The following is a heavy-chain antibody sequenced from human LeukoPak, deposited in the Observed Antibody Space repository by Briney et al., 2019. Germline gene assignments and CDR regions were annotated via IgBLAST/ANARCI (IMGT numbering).Heavy chain of an antibody. CDR3: ATYYSDTSARD. Sequence: ASVKVSCKSSGYTFTGYYMNWVRQAPGQGLEWMGWINPNSGGTNYAPKFQGRVTMTRDTSISTAYMALSGLTSDDTAVYFCATYYSDTSARDWGQGTLVTVSS. CDR1: GYTFTGYY. J-gene: IGHJ4*02. D-gene: IGHD3-22*01. CDR2: INPNSGGT. V-gene: IGHV1-2*02.